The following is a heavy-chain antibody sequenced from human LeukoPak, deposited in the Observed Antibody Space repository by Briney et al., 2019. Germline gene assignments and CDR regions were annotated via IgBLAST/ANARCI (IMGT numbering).Heavy chain of an antibody. Sequence: PSQTLSLICAISGDSVSTNSVTWNWIRQSPSRGLEWLGRTYYRSKWYNDYAVSVKSRITMNSDTSKNQFSLHLNSVTPEDTAVYYCARAISHNYVYCFDSWGQGALVTVSS. J-gene: IGHJ4*02. V-gene: IGHV6-1*01. CDR3: ARAISHNYVYCFDS. CDR1: GDSVSTNSVT. D-gene: IGHD3-10*02. CDR2: TYYRSKWYN.